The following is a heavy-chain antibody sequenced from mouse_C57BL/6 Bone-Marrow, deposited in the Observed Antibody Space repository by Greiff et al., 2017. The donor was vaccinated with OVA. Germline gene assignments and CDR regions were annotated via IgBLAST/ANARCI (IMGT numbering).Heavy chain of an antibody. J-gene: IGHJ2*01. V-gene: IGHV14-4*01. D-gene: IGHD3-2*02. CDR1: GFNIKDDY. CDR2: IDPENGDT. Sequence: VQLQQSGAELVRPGASVKLSCTASGFNIKDDYMHWVKQRPEQGLEWIGWIDPENGDTEYAAKFQGKATITADTSSNTAYLQLSSLTSEDTAVYYCTLDSSGYKGYWGQGTTLTVSS. CDR3: TLDSSGYKGY.